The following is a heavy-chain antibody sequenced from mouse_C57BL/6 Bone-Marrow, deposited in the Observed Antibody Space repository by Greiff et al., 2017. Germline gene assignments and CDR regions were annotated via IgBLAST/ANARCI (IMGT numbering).Heavy chain of an antibody. V-gene: IGHV5-16*01. CDR1: GFTFSDYY. J-gene: IGHJ4*01. D-gene: IGHD2-4*01. Sequence: EVKLVESEGGLVQPGSSMKLSCTASGFTFSDYYMAWVRQVPEKGLEWVANINYDGSSPYYLDSLKSRFIISRDNAKNILYLQMSSLKSEDTATYYCARIYYDYDGGVRYAMDYWGQGTSVTVSS. CDR2: INYDGSSP. CDR3: ARIYYDYDGGVRYAMDY.